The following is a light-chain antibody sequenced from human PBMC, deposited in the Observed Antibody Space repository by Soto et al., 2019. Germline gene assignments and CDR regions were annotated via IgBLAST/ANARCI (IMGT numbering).Light chain of an antibody. V-gene: IGKV3-20*01. Sequence: EIVLTQSPGTLSLSPGERATLSCRASQTVTSRYLAWYQQKPGQAPRLLIFGASIRDTGIPDRFSGSGSGTDFTLTISRLESEDFATYYCQQSYSTLTFGGGTKVDIK. CDR1: QTVTSRY. CDR3: QQSYSTLT. CDR2: GAS. J-gene: IGKJ4*01.